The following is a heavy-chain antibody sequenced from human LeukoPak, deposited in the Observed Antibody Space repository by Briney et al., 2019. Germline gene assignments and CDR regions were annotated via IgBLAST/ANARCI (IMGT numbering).Heavy chain of an antibody. CDR2: IYTTGGT. V-gene: IGHV4-4*07. CDR3: ARDKGLLRYFDL. D-gene: IGHD2/OR15-2a*01. J-gene: IGHJ2*01. Sequence: PSETLSLTCSVSGGSISTYYWSWIRQPAGKVLEWIGRIYTTGGTNYNPSLKSRVTISVDTSKNQFSLKLSSVTAADTAVYYCARDKGLLRYFDLWGRGTLVTVSS. CDR1: GGSISTYY.